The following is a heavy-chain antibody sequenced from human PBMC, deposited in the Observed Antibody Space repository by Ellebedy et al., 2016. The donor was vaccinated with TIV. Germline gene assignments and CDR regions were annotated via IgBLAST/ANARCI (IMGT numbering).Heavy chain of an antibody. Sequence: SVKVSCXASGGTFSSYAISWVRQAPGQGLEWMGGIIPIFGTANYAQKFQGRVTITADESTSTAYMELSSLRSEDTAVYYCASSGIVGATTVLYFQHWGQGTLVTVSS. D-gene: IGHD1-26*01. CDR2: IIPIFGTA. J-gene: IGHJ1*01. CDR1: GGTFSSYA. CDR3: ASSGIVGATTVLYFQH. V-gene: IGHV1-69*13.